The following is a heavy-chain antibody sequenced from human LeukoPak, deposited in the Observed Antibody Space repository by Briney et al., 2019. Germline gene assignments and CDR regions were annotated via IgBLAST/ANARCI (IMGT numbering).Heavy chain of an antibody. CDR2: IDWDDDK. V-gene: IGHV2-70*01. Sequence: RESGPALVKPTQTLTLTCAFSGFSLSTSGMCVSWIRQPPGKALEWLALIDWDDDKYYSTSLKTRLTISKDTSKNQVVLTMTNMDPVDTATYYCARIPYGSGSYDYWGQGTLVTVSS. CDR1: GFSLSTSGMC. J-gene: IGHJ4*02. D-gene: IGHD3-10*01. CDR3: ARIPYGSGSYDY.